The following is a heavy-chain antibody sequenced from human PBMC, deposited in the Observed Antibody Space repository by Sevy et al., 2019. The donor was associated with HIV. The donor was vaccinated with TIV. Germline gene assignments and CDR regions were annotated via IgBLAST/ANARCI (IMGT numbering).Heavy chain of an antibody. CDR3: AKRLVLWFGELVWFDY. CDR1: GFTFSSYA. CDR2: ISGSGGST. V-gene: IGHV3-23*01. J-gene: IGHJ4*02. D-gene: IGHD3-10*01. Sequence: GGCLRLSCAASGFTFSSYAMSWVRQAPGKGLEGVSAISGSGGSTYYADSVKGRFTISRDNSKNTLYLQMNSLRAEDTTVYYCAKRLVLWFGELVWFDYWGQGTLVTVSS.